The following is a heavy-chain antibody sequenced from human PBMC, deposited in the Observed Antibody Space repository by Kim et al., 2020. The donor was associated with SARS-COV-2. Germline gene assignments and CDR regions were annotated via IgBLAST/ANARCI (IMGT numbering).Heavy chain of an antibody. V-gene: IGHV3-30-3*01. CDR1: GLTFSSYA. CDR3: PRPKFGELLSYFDS. J-gene: IGHJ4*02. Sequence: GGDLRLSCAASGLTFSSYAMHWVRQAPGKGLEWGALISYDGSNKYYADSVKGRGPISRDNSENTLYLQMNSLRAEDTAVYVCPRPKFGELLSYFDSWGQGTLVTFSS. D-gene: IGHD3-10*01. CDR2: ISYDGSNK.